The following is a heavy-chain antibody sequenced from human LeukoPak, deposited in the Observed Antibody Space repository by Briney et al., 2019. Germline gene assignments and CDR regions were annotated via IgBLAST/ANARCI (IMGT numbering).Heavy chain of an antibody. V-gene: IGHV4-59*12. J-gene: IGHJ4*02. CDR1: GVSISSYY. CDR3: ARELYYYGSGTYHPDY. CDR2: IYYSGST. Sequence: SETLSLTCTVSGVSISSYYWSWIRQPPGKGLEWIGYIYYSGSTNYNPSLKSRVTISVHTSKNQFSLKLSSVTAADTAVYYCARELYYYGSGTYHPDYWGQGTLVTVSS. D-gene: IGHD3-10*01.